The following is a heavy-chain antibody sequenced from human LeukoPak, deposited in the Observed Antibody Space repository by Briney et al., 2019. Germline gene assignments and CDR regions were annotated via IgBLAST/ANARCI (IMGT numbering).Heavy chain of an antibody. CDR3: ARDMGVAAAGTPRY. V-gene: IGHV4-34*01. J-gene: IGHJ4*02. CDR2: INHSGST. D-gene: IGHD6-13*01. CDR1: GGSFSGYY. Sequence: PSETLSLTCAVYGGSFSGYYWSWIRQPPGKGLEWIGEINHSGSTNYNPSLKSRVTISVDTSRNQFSLKLSSVTAADTAVYYCARDMGVAAAGTPRYWGQGTLVTVSS.